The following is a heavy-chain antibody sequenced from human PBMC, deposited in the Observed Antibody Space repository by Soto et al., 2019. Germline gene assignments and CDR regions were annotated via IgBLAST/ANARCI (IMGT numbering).Heavy chain of an antibody. CDR3: AGFLEWLPYNWFDP. Sequence: SETLSLTCAVYGGSFSGYYWSWIRQPPGKGLEWIGEINHSGSTNYNPSLKSRVTISVDTSKNQFSLKLSSVTAADTAVYYCAGFLEWLPYNWFDPWGQGTLVTVSS. CDR1: GGSFSGYY. J-gene: IGHJ5*02. CDR2: INHSGST. D-gene: IGHD3-3*01. V-gene: IGHV4-34*01.